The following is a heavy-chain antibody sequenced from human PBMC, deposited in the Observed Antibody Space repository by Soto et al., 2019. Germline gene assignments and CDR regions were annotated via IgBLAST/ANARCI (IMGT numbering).Heavy chain of an antibody. CDR1: GFTFSDYY. CDR2: ISRDGNAI. D-gene: IGHD1-1*01. Sequence: VQLVESGGGLVKPGGSLRLSCAASGFTFSDYYMTWIRQAPGKGLEWLAYISRDGNAIFYADSVNGRLTISRDNAKNSLFLQMDDLRAEDTGMFFCARGAEMSTLTKWFDPWGQGTLVIVSS. V-gene: IGHV3-11*01. J-gene: IGHJ5*02. CDR3: ARGAEMSTLTKWFDP.